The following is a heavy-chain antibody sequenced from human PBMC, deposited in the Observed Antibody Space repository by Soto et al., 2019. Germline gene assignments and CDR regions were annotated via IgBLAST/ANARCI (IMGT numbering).Heavy chain of an antibody. D-gene: IGHD6-13*01. CDR2: ISGSGGIT. Sequence: GGSLRLSCAASGFTFSSYAMSCVRQAPGKGLEWFSAISGSGGITYYADSVKGRFTISRDNSKNTLYLQMNSLRAEDTAVYYCAEEGRYSSSWYGPIDYWGKGTRLTVSS. V-gene: IGHV3-23*01. J-gene: IGHJ4*02. CDR3: AEEGRYSSSWYGPIDY. CDR1: GFTFSSYA.